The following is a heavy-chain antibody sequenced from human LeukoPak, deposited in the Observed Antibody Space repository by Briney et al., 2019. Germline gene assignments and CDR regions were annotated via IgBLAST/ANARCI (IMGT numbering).Heavy chain of an antibody. CDR1: GGSISSSSYY. D-gene: IGHD4-17*01. V-gene: IGHV4-39*01. J-gene: IGHJ3*02. CDR2: IYYSGST. Sequence: SETLSLTCTVSGGSISSSSYYWGWIRQPPGKGLEWIGSIYYSGSTYYNPSLKSRVTISVDTSKNQFSLKLSSVTAADTAVYYCARPPRVITVTELDAFDIWGQGTMVTVSS. CDR3: ARPPRVITVTELDAFDI.